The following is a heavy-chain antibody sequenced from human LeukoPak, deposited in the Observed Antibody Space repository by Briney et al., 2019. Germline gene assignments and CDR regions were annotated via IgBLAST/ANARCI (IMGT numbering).Heavy chain of an antibody. CDR3: ARDLYESGGHWFDVFDI. CDR1: GYIFPPYG. Sequence: GASVKVSCKPSGYIFPPYGISWVGQAPGQGLEWMGWIGGYTHYSQKFQGRLTMTTDTSTSTAYMELRNLRSDDTAVYYCARDLYESGGHWFDVFDICGQGTVVTVSS. CDR2: IGGYT. J-gene: IGHJ3*02. D-gene: IGHD3-22*01. V-gene: IGHV1-18*01.